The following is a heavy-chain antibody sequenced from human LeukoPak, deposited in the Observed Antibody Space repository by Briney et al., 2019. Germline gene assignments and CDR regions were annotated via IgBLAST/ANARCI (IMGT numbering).Heavy chain of an antibody. CDR3: ARVPITMIVHDY. V-gene: IGHV4-38-2*01. CDR1: GYSISSGYY. CDR2: IYHSGST. J-gene: IGHJ4*02. Sequence: SETLSLTCAVSGYSISSGYYWGWIRQPPGKGLEWIGSIYHSGSTYYNPSLKSRVTISVDTSKNQFSLKLSSVTAADTAVYYCARVPITMIVHDYWGQGTLVTVSS. D-gene: IGHD3-22*01.